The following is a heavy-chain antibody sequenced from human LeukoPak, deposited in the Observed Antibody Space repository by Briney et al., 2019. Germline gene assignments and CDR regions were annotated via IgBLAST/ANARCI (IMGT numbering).Heavy chain of an antibody. V-gene: IGHV3-30*18. J-gene: IGHJ4*02. CDR1: GFTFSSYG. Sequence: GSLRLSCAASGFTFSSYGIHWVRQAPGKGLEWVAVISYDGSNKYYADSVKGRFTISRDNSKNTLYLQMNSLRVEDTAVYYCAKDHTMVRGVHAGFDYWGQGSLVTVSS. CDR2: ISYDGSNK. CDR3: AKDHTMVRGVHAGFDY. D-gene: IGHD3-10*01.